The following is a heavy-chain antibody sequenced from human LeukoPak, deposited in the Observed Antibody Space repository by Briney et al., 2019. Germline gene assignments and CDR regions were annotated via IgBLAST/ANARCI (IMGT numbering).Heavy chain of an antibody. Sequence: ASVKVSCKASGYTFTSYGISWVRQAPGQGLEWVGWISGNNGNTNYAQHLQGRVTMTTDTSTSTAYMEMGSLRADDTAVYYCARDVFSTYYYDSSGLGDAFEIWGRGTMVTVSS. D-gene: IGHD3-22*01. CDR3: ARDVFSTYYYDSSGLGDAFEI. CDR2: ISGNNGNT. CDR1: GYTFTSYG. J-gene: IGHJ3*02. V-gene: IGHV1-18*01.